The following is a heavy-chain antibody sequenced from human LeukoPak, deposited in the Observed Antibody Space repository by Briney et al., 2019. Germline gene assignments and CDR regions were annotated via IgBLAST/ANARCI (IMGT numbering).Heavy chain of an antibody. Sequence: ASVKVSCKASGYTFTSYYMHWVRQAPGQGLEWMGWISAYNGNTNYAQKFQGRVTMTRDTSISTAYMELSRLRSDDTAVYYCARDSVVGAPGYWGQGTLVTVSS. CDR2: ISAYNGNT. V-gene: IGHV1-2*02. D-gene: IGHD1-26*01. J-gene: IGHJ4*02. CDR1: GYTFTSYY. CDR3: ARDSVVGAPGY.